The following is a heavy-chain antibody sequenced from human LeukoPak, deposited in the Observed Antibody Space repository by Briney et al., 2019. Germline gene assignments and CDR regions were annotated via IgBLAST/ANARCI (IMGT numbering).Heavy chain of an antibody. V-gene: IGHV3-11*04. Sequence: GGSLRLSCAASGFTFSDYYMTWIRQAPGKGLEWVSYISNSGSTIYYADSVKGRFTISRDNGKNSLYLQMNSLRAEDTAVYYCASLIPLTDFDYWGQGTLVTVSS. CDR2: ISNSGSTI. D-gene: IGHD1-14*01. CDR3: ASLIPLTDFDY. CDR1: GFTFSDYY. J-gene: IGHJ4*02.